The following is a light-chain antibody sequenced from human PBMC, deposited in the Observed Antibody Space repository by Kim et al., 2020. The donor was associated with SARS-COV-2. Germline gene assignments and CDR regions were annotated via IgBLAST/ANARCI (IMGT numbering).Light chain of an antibody. CDR1: QGISSY. CDR2: AAS. V-gene: IGKV1-8*01. CDR3: QQNYSYPIT. Sequence: AIGMTQSPSSLSASTGDRVTITCRASQGISSYLAWYQQKPGKAPKLLIYAASTLQSGVPSRFSGSGSGTDFTLTISCLQPEDFATYYCQQNYSYPITFGQGTRLEIK. J-gene: IGKJ5*01.